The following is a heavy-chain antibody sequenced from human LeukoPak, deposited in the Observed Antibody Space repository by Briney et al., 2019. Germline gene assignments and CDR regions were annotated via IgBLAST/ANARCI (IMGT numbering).Heavy chain of an antibody. CDR2: ISGSGGST. CDR1: GFTFSSYA. D-gene: IGHD6-19*01. CDR3: VTESGWLFDF. Sequence: PGGSLRLSCVVSGFTFSSYAMSWVRQAPGKGLEWVSVISGSGGSTYYADSVKGRFTISRDNSKNTLYLQMNSLRAEDTAVYYCVTESGWLFDFWGQGTLVTVSS. V-gene: IGHV3-23*01. J-gene: IGHJ4*02.